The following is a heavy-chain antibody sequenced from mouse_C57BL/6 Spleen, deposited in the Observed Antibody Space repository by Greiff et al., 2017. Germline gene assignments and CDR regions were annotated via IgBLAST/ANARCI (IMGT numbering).Heavy chain of an antibody. V-gene: IGHV10-1*01. CDR2: IRSKSNNYAT. Sequence: EVKLVESGGGLVQPKGSLKLSCAASGFSFNTYAMNWVRQAPGKGLEWVARIRSKSNNYATYYAASVKDRFTISRDDSESMLYLQMNNLKTEDTAMYYCVRHGYYGSSYGYFDVWGTGTTVTVSS. CDR1: GFSFNTYA. D-gene: IGHD1-1*01. J-gene: IGHJ1*03. CDR3: VRHGYYGSSYGYFDV.